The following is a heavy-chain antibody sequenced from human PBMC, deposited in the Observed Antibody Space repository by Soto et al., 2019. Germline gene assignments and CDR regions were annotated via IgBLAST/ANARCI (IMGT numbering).Heavy chain of an antibody. J-gene: IGHJ6*02. Sequence: GASVKVSCKACGCTFSSYAISWVRQAPGQGFEWMGIINPSGGTTNYAQKFQGRVTMTRDTSTSTAYMELSSLRSEDTAVYYCARGIAAAGSYYYYGMDVWGQGTTVTVSS. CDR3: ARGIAAAGSYYYYGMDV. D-gene: IGHD6-13*01. CDR1: GCTFSSYA. V-gene: IGHV1-46*01. CDR2: INPSGGTT.